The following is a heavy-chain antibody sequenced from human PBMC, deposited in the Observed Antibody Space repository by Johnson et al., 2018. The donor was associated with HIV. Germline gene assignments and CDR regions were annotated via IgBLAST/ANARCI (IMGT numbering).Heavy chain of an antibody. J-gene: IGHJ3*01. CDR1: GFTFSDYY. V-gene: IGHV3-7*01. CDR3: ARVGPRSKGGPVDA. D-gene: IGHD3-16*01. CDR2: IKQDGSEK. Sequence: VQLVESGGGLVKPGGSLRLSCAASGFTFSDYYMSWIRQAPGKGLEWVANIKQDGSEKYYVDSVKGRFTISRDNAKNSLFLQMSSLRAEDTAVYYCARVGPRSKGGPVDAWGQGTMVTVSS.